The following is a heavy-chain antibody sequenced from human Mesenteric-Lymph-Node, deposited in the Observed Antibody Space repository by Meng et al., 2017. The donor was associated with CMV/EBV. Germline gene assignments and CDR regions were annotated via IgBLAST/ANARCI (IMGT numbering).Heavy chain of an antibody. CDR2: IYWDDDE. J-gene: IGHJ4*02. CDR3: AHRPTATGPFDY. CDR1: GFSLSTNGVG. D-gene: IGHD2-21*02. Sequence: TGTFSGFSLSTNGVGVGWIRQPPGKALEWLALIYWDDDEHYSPSLKSRITITKDTSKNQVVLTMTSMDPVDTAIYYCAHRPTATGPFDYWGQGTLVTVSS. V-gene: IGHV2-5*02.